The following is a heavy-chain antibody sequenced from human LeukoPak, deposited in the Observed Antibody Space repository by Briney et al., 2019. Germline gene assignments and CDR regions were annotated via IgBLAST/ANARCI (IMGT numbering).Heavy chain of an antibody. CDR1: TFTFSSIA. CDR2: LSGSGGST. J-gene: IGHJ3*02. V-gene: IGHV3-23*01. D-gene: IGHD3-22*01. Sequence: GGSLRLSCAASTFTFSSIAMGWVGPAPGNGWEWGLGLSGSGGSTDYADYVKGRFTISRDNSKNTLYLQLNSLRAEDTAVYYCAKIVVVITRDAFDTWGQGTLVTVSS. CDR3: AKIVVVITRDAFDT.